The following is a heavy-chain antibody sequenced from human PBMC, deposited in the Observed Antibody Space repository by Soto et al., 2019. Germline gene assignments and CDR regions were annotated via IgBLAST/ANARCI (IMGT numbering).Heavy chain of an antibody. CDR2: IYYSGST. D-gene: IGHD3-3*01. CDR3: ARGYNDFWSGYFTWFDL. V-gene: IGHV4-59*01. CDR1: GGSISSYY. Sequence: SETLSLTCNVSGGSISSYYWSWIRQPPGKGLEWIGSIYYSGSTYYNPSLKSRVTISVDTSKNQFSLKLSSVTAADTAVYYCARGYNDFWSGYFTWFDLWGQGTLVTVSS. J-gene: IGHJ5*02.